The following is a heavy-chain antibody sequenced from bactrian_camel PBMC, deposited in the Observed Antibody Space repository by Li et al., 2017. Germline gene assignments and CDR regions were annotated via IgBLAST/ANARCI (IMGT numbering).Heavy chain of an antibody. CDR1: GLTFVNSP. V-gene: IGHV3S31*01. D-gene: IGHD5*01. J-gene: IGHJ4*01. CDR2: INSGGNST. CDR3: AAGSISYYGYNY. Sequence: DVQLVESGEAMVQPGGSLRLSCVASGLTFVNSPMSWVRQAPGKGPEWVSAINSGGNSTFYADSVKGQFTISRDNAKNTLYLQMSSLKTEDTAVYYCAAGSISYYGYNYWGQGTQVTV.